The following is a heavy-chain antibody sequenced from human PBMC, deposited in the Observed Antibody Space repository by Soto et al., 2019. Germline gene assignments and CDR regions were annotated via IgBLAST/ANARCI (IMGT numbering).Heavy chain of an antibody. CDR3: ARGYHDPVTAAGQDDASDI. J-gene: IGHJ3*02. D-gene: IGHD6-13*01. CDR1: GGSFSGYY. CDR2: INHSGST. V-gene: IGHV4-34*01. Sequence: SGTLALTCAVCGGSFSGYYGAWVRQPPGKGLEWIGEINHSGSTNYNPALKSRVTISVDTSKNQFSLKLSSVTAADTAVYYCARGYHDPVTAAGQDDASDIWGQGTMVTVSS.